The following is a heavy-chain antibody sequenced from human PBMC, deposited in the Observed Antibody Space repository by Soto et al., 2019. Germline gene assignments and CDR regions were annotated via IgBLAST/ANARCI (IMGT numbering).Heavy chain of an antibody. CDR2: IYHSGST. CDR3: ARDSHGVTIFGPNWFDP. CDR1: GYSISSGYY. Sequence: PSETLSLTCAVSGYSISSGYYWGWIRQPPGKGLEWIGSIYHSGSTYYNPSLKSRVTISVDTSKNQFSLKLSSVAAADTAVYYCARDSHGVTIFGPNWFDPWGQGTLVTVSS. V-gene: IGHV4-38-2*02. D-gene: IGHD3-3*01. J-gene: IGHJ5*02.